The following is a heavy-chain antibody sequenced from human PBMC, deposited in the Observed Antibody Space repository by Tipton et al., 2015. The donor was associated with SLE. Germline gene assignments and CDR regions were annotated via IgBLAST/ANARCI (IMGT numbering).Heavy chain of an antibody. CDR2: IHHGGST. CDR1: GGAFPTYY. CDR3: ARGQYKRDY. D-gene: IGHD1-1*01. Sequence: TLSLTCAVYGGAFPTYYWTWIRQPPGKGLEWIGEIHHGGSTYYNPSLKSRVTLSVDTSKNQFSLNLRSVTAADTAVYYCARGQYKRDYWGQGTLVTVSS. V-gene: IGHV4-34*01. J-gene: IGHJ4*02.